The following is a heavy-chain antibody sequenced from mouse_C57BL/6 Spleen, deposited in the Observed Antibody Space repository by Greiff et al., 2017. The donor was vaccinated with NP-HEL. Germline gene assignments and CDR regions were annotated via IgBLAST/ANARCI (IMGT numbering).Heavy chain of an antibody. Sequence: QVQLKESGPELVKPGASVKISCKASGYAFSSSWMNWVKQRPGKGLAWIGRIYPGDGDTNCNVKFKGKATLTADKSSSTAYMQLSSLTSEDSAVYFCARARGYDVNFDYWGQGTTLTVSS. J-gene: IGHJ2*01. CDR3: ARARGYDVNFDY. CDR1: GYAFSSSW. D-gene: IGHD2-2*01. CDR2: IYPGDGDT. V-gene: IGHV1-82*01.